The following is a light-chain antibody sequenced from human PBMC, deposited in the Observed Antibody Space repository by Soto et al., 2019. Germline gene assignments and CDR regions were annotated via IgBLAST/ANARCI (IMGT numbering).Light chain of an antibody. CDR1: QSVSSNY. J-gene: IGKJ5*01. CDR3: QQYGGSPIT. Sequence: EIVLTQSPGTLSMSPGERATLSCRASQSVSSNYLAWFQQKPGQAPRLLIYGASSRATAIPVRFSGSGSGTDFTLTISRLELEDFAVYYCQQYGGSPITFGPGTRLEIK. V-gene: IGKV3-20*01. CDR2: GAS.